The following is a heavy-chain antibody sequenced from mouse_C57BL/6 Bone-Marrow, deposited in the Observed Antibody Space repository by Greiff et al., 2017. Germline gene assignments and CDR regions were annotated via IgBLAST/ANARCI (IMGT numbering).Heavy chain of an antibody. CDR3: ARGEFITTVVARGYAMDY. Sequence: VQLQQSGAELAKPGASVKLSCKASGYTFTSYWMHWVKQRPGQGLEWIGYINPSSGYTKYNQKFKDKATLTADKSSSTAYMQLSSLTSEDSAVYYCARGEFITTVVARGYAMDYWGQRTSVTVSS. D-gene: IGHD1-1*01. CDR1: GYTFTSYW. V-gene: IGHV1-7*01. J-gene: IGHJ4*01. CDR2: INPSSGYT.